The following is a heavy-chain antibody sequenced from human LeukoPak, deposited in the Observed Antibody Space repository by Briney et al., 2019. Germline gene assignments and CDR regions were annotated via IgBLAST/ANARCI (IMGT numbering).Heavy chain of an antibody. CDR3: ARAQVHSGYDFPFDY. CDR2: IYHSGST. Sequence: SETLSLTCIVSGGSIISSGYYWGWIRQPPGKGLEWIGSIYHSGSTYYNPSLKSRVTISVDTSKNQFSLKLSSVTAADTAVYYCARAQVHSGYDFPFDYWGQGTLVTVSS. CDR1: GGSIISSGYY. V-gene: IGHV4-39*07. D-gene: IGHD5-12*01. J-gene: IGHJ4*02.